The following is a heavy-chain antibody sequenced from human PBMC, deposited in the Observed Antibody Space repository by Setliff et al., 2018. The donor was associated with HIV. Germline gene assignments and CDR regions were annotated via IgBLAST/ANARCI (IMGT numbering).Heavy chain of an antibody. CDR1: GFTFDDYA. Sequence: PGGSLRLSCAASGFTFDDYAMHWVRQAPGKGLEWVSGISWNSGSIGYADFVKGRFTISRDNSKNTVYLQMNSLTAEDTAVYYCARAHYFDSGAYSDYWGQGTLVTVSS. D-gene: IGHD3-22*01. V-gene: IGHV3-9*01. J-gene: IGHJ4*02. CDR2: ISWNSGSI. CDR3: ARAHYFDSGAYSDY.